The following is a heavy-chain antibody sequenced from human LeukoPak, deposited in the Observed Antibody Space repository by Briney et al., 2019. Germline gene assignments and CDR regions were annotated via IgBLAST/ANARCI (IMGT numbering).Heavy chain of an antibody. CDR2: IWYDGSNK. CDR3: GKEVGGITVGDS. D-gene: IGHD6-19*01. CDR1: GFDFSNYG. V-gene: IGHV3-30*02. Sequence: GGSLRLSCAASGFDFSNYGMHWVRQAPGKGPEWVAFIWYDGSNKFHADSVKGRFTISRDNSNNMVYLQMNSLRPDDTALYYGGKEVGGITVGDSWGQGTLVSVSS. J-gene: IGHJ4*02.